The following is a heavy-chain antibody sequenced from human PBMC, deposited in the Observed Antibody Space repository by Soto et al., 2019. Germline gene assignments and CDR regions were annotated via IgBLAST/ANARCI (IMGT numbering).Heavy chain of an antibody. J-gene: IGHJ4*01. D-gene: IGHD6-6*01. Sequence: QVQLVQSGAEVKKPGASVKVSCKASGYTFTNYGINWVRQAPGQGLVWLGWVSAYNGERRYAQRVQARVIMTTDTSTTTAYMELRSLRSDDTAVYYSSRGTSIPASGDYWGQGTLVTVSS. V-gene: IGHV1-18*01. CDR2: VSAYNGER. CDR3: SRGTSIPASGDY. CDR1: GYTFTNYG.